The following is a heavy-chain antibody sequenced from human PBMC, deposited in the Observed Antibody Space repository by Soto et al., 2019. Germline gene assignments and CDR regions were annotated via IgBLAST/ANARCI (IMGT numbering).Heavy chain of an antibody. Sequence: SETLSLTCAVYGGSFSGYYWSWIRQPPGKGLEWIGEINHSGSTNYNPSLKSRVTISVDTSKNQFSLKLSSVTAADTAVYYCARQVVVVVAATNSVGDYWGQGTLVTVSS. V-gene: IGHV4-34*01. CDR3: ARQVVVVVAATNSVGDY. J-gene: IGHJ4*02. D-gene: IGHD2-15*01. CDR1: GGSFSGYY. CDR2: INHSGST.